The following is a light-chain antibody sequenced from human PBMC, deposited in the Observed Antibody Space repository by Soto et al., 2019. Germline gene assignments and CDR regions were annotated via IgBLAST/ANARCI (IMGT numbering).Light chain of an antibody. J-gene: IGKJ1*01. V-gene: IGKV1-5*01. Sequence: DIQMTQSPSTLFASVGDRVTITCRASQSVSDRLAWYQQKPGKAPKVLIYDVSTLESGVPSRFSGSGFGTEFILTISSQQPDDFATYYCHEYTNVWTFGQGTKVEIK. CDR3: HEYTNVWT. CDR2: DVS. CDR1: QSVSDR.